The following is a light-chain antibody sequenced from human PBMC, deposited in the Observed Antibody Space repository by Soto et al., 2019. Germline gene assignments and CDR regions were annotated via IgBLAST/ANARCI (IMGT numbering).Light chain of an antibody. J-gene: IGKJ2*01. V-gene: IGKV1-5*01. CDR3: QQYKGYSGT. CDR2: EIS. CDR1: QTISSW. Sequence: IQMTQSPSTLSGSVGDRVTISCRAGQTISSWLAWYQQKPGKAPNLLIYEISTLKSGVPSRFSGSGSGTEFTLTISSLQPDDFATYYCQQYKGYSGTFGQGTKVDNK.